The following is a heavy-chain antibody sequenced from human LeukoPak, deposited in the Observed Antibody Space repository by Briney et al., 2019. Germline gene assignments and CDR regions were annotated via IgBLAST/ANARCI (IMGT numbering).Heavy chain of an antibody. D-gene: IGHD2-21*01. Sequence: PSESLSLTCTVSGGSVSGCTYYWGWLRQPPGKGLEWIGNIYYSGSTYCNPSLKSRVTISVDTSENQLSLKLNSLTAADTAVYYCARHSGGYCAGPVDYWGNGTMVTVSS. CDR1: GGSVSGCTYY. V-gene: IGHV4-39*01. CDR2: IYYSGST. J-gene: IGHJ4*03. CDR3: ARHSGGYCAGPVDY.